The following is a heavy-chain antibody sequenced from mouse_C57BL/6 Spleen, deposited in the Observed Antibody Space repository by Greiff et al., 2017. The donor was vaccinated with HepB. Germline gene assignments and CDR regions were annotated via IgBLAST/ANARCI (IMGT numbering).Heavy chain of an antibody. D-gene: IGHD2-1*01. Sequence: QVQLKQSGAELVRPGASVTLSCKASGYTFTDYEMHWVKQTPVHGLEWIGAIDPETGGTAYNQKFKGKAILTADKSSSTAYMELRSLTSEDSAVYYCTRSGNYLYYFDYWGQGTTLTVSS. CDR1: GYTFTDYE. CDR2: IDPETGGT. CDR3: TRSGNYLYYFDY. V-gene: IGHV1-15*01. J-gene: IGHJ2*01.